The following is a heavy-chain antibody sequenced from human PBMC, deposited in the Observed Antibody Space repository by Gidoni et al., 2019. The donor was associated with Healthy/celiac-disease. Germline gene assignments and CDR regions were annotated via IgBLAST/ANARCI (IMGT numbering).Heavy chain of an antibody. CDR2: INHSGST. J-gene: IGHJ6*02. CDR3: ARDRDIVVVPASYGMDV. D-gene: IGHD2-2*01. Sequence: QVQLQQWGAGLLKPSETLSLTCAVYGGYFSGYYWSWIRQPPGKGLELIGEINHSGSTNYNPSLKSRVTISVDTSKNQFSLKLSSVTAADTAVYYCARDRDIVVVPASYGMDVWGQGTTVTVSS. CDR1: GGYFSGYY. V-gene: IGHV4-34*01.